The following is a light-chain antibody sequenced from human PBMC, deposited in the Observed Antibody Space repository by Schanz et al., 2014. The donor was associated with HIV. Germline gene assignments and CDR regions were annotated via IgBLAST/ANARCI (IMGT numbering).Light chain of an antibody. V-gene: IGKV3-20*01. CDR3: QHYGSS. CDR2: SAS. Sequence: EIVLTQSPVILSLSPGERATLSCRASQTVSSNSLGWYQQKRGQVPRLLIYSASRRANGIPDSFSGSGSGTDFTLTISRLEPEDFAVYYCQHYGSSFGPGTKVDIK. CDR1: QTVSSNS. J-gene: IGKJ3*01.